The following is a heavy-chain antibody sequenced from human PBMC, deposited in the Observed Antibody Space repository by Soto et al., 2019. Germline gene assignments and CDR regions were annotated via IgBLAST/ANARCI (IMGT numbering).Heavy chain of an antibody. D-gene: IGHD6-6*01. J-gene: IGHJ3*02. CDR2: INHSGST. CDR3: ARGRRIAARFYPLRIVFDI. V-gene: IGHV4-34*01. CDR1: GGSFSGYY. Sequence: SETLSLTCAVYGGSFSGYYWSWIRQPPGKGLEWIGEINHSGSTNYNPSLKSRVTISVDTSKNQFSLKLSSVTTADTAVYYCARGRRIAARFYPLRIVFDIWGQGTMVTVSS.